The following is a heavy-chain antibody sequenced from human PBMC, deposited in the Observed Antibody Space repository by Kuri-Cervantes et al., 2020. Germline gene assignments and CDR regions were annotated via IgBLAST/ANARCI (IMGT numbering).Heavy chain of an antibody. CDR2: IYSGGST. D-gene: IGHD4-17*01. V-gene: IGHV3-53*05. CDR3: ANNYGDYGGIDY. Sequence: GESLKISCVASGFTVSSYYMSWVRQAPGKGLEWVSVIYSGGSTNHADSVKGRFTISRDNSKNTLYLQMNSLRAEDTAVYYCANNYGDYGGIDYWGQGTLVTVSS. J-gene: IGHJ4*02. CDR1: GFTVSSYY.